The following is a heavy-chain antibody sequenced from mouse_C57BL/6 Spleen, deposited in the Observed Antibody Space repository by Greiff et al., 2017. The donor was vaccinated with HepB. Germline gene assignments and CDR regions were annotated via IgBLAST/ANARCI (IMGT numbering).Heavy chain of an antibody. V-gene: IGHV1-64*01. CDR2: IHPNSGST. Sequence: QVQLQQPGAELVKPGASVKLSCKASGYTFTSYWMHWVKQRPGQGLEWIGMIHPNSGSTNYNEKFKSKATLTVDKSSSTAYMQLSSLTSEDSAVYYCARGETRGYAMDYWGQGTSVTVSS. CDR3: ARGETRGYAMDY. CDR1: GYTFTSYW. D-gene: IGHD3-1*01. J-gene: IGHJ4*01.